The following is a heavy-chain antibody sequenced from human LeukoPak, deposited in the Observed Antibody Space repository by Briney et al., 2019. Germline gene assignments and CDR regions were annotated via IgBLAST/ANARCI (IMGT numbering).Heavy chain of an antibody. D-gene: IGHD2-21*02. CDR2: IRYDGNNK. Sequence: GGSLRLSCAASGFTFNNAWMSWVRQAPGKGLEWVAFIRYDGNNKYYGDSVKGRFTISRDNSKNTLYLQMNSLRAEDTAVYYCATVHCGGDCYYHLYYFDYWGQGTLVTVSS. CDR1: GFTFNNAW. J-gene: IGHJ4*02. CDR3: ATVHCGGDCYYHLYYFDY. V-gene: IGHV3-30*02.